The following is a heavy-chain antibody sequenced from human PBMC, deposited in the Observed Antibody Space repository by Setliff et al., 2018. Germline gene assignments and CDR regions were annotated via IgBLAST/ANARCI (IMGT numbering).Heavy chain of an antibody. V-gene: IGHV2-26*03. CDR2: IFSMDQK. J-gene: IGHJ6*02. Sequence: SGPTLVNPTETLTLTCTISGFSLSDGRVGVTWIRQPPGKALEWLATIFSMDQKSYSTSLESRLLISKDTSATQVVLMMTNTNPADTGTYYCARIGTSSVLYGMDVWGQGTTVTVSS. D-gene: IGHD3-22*01. CDR3: ARIGTSSVLYGMDV. CDR1: GFSLSDGRVG.